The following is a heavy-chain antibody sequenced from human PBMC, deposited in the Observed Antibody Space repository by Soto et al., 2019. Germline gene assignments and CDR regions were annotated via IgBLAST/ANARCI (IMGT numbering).Heavy chain of an antibody. CDR2: IIPIFGTA. CDR3: ARDRYYYDSSGFRDAFDI. V-gene: IGHV1-69*13. D-gene: IGHD3-22*01. CDR1: GGTFSSYA. J-gene: IGHJ3*02. Sequence: SVKVSCKASGGTFSSYAISWVRQAPGQGLEWMGGIIPIFGTANYAQKFQGRVTITADESTSTAYMELSSLRSEDTAVYYCARDRYYYDSSGFRDAFDIWGQGTMVTVSS.